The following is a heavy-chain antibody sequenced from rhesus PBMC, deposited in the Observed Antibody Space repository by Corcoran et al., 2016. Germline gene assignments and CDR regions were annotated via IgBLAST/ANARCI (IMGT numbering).Heavy chain of an antibody. Sequence: EVQLVQSGAEVKRPGESLRIACKTSGYCFTSSWLSWVGQMPGKGRGWMGRISPGDTDTRDNPSFQGHVTISADKSISTTYLQWSSLKASDTATYFCAKSPDNWNIGDAFDFWGQGLRVTVSS. CDR1: GYCFTSSW. CDR2: ISPGDTDT. D-gene: IGHD1-26*01. V-gene: IGHV5S1*01. CDR3: AKSPDNWNIGDAFDF. J-gene: IGHJ3*01.